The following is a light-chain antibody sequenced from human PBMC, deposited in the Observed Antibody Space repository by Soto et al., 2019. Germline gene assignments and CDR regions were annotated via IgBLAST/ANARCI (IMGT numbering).Light chain of an antibody. CDR1: QSVSSTW. V-gene: IGKV3-20*01. J-gene: IGKJ2*01. CDR2: GAS. CDR3: QQYGSSRYS. Sequence: ETVLTQSPGTLSLSPGERATLSCRTSQSVSSTWLAWYQQKPGQPPRLLIYGASSRASGIPDRFSGSGSGTEFTLTISRLEPEDFAVYYCQQYGSSRYSFGQGTKLEIK.